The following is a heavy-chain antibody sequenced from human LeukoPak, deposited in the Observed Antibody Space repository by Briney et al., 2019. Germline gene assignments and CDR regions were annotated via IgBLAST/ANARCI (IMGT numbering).Heavy chain of an antibody. V-gene: IGHV3-74*01. CDR3: ARLDLELERRRGFDY. CDR1: GFTFSTYW. D-gene: IGHD1-1*01. Sequence: HAGGSLRLSCEASGFTFSTYWMHWVRQAPGKGLVWVSRINSDGSSTTYADSVKGRFTISRGNAKNTLYLQMNSPRAEDTAVYYCARLDLELERRRGFDYWGQGTLVTVSS. CDR2: INSDGSST. J-gene: IGHJ4*02.